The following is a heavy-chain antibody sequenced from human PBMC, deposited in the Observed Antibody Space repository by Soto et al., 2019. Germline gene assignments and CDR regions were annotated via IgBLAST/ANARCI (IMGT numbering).Heavy chain of an antibody. CDR2: IYYSGST. J-gene: IGHJ6*02. V-gene: IGHV4-39*01. CDR3: AKASYYYGMDV. CDR1: GGSISSSSYY. Sequence: QLQLQESGPGLVKPSETLSLTCTVSGGSISSSSYYWGWIRQPPGKGLEWIGSIYYSGSTYCNPSRKSRVTLSVDRSKKQFSLKLSSVTAADTAVYYCAKASYYYGMDVWGQGTTVTVSS.